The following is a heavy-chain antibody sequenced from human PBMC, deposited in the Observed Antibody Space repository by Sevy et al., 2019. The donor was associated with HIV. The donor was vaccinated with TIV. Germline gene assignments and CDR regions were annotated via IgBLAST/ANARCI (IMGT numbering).Heavy chain of an antibody. CDR1: GFTFRNAW. CDR2: IRNDPDGGTT. J-gene: IGHJ6*02. D-gene: IGHD5-12*01. V-gene: IGHV3-15*01. CDR3: STDIVVQSGYSYDFSTFNPDLPHNSGAGV. Sequence: GGSLRLSCTASGFTFRNAWMTWVRQVPGKGLEWVGRIRNDPDGGTTDYAAPVRGRFTISRDDSKNTLYLQVNSLETGDTAVYYCSTDIVVQSGYSYDFSTFNPDLPHNSGAGVWGQGTTVTVSS.